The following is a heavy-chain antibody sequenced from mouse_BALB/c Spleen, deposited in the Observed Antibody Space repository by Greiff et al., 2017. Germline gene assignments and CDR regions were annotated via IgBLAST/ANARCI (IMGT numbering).Heavy chain of an antibody. Sequence: EVHLVESGGGLVKPGGSLKLSCAASGFTFSDYYMYWVRQTPEKRLEWVATISDGGSYTYYPDSVKGRFTISRDNAKNNLYLQMSSLKSEDTAMYYCARDRDRYDEGVDYWGQGTSVTVSS. D-gene: IGHD2-14*01. CDR1: GFTFSDYY. J-gene: IGHJ4*01. CDR2: ISDGGSYT. CDR3: ARDRDRYDEGVDY. V-gene: IGHV5-4*02.